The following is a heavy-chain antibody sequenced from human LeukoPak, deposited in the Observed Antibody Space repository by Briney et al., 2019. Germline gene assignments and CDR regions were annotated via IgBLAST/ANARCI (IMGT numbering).Heavy chain of an antibody. D-gene: IGHD1-1*01. Sequence: GGSLGLSCAVSGFIFSDYGFHWVRQAPGKGLEWVAVTRFDGSIKQHADSVKGRFTISRDDSKNTLYLQMNFLKSEDTAVYYCARWGGTRQYYFDYWGQGTLVTVSS. CDR3: ARWGGTRQYYFDY. CDR1: GFIFSDYG. J-gene: IGHJ4*02. CDR2: TRFDGSIK. V-gene: IGHV3-33*01.